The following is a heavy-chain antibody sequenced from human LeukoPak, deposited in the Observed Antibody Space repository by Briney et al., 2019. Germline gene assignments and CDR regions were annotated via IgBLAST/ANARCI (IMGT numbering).Heavy chain of an antibody. CDR1: GFTVSSNY. CDR2: IYNGGGT. V-gene: IGHV3-53*01. D-gene: IGHD1-26*01. J-gene: IGHJ4*02. CDR3: ARGVVGATYTYYFGY. Sequence: GGSLRLSCAASGFTVSSNYMTWVRQAPGKGLEWVSVIYNGGGTYYADSVKGRFTISRDNSKNTLYLHMNSLRAEDTAVYYCARGVVGATYTYYFGYWGQGTLVTVSS.